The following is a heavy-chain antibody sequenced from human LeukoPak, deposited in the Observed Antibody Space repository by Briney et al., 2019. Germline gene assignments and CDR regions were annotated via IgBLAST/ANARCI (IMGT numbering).Heavy chain of an antibody. V-gene: IGHV3-48*03. CDR2: ISSSGSTI. D-gene: IGHD2-8*01. J-gene: IGHJ4*02. CDR3: ARGHGRNDY. CDR1: GFTFSNYE. Sequence: GGSVRLSCAASGFTFSNYEMNWVRQAPGKGLEWVSYISSSGSTIYYADSVKGRFTSSRDNAKNSLYLQMNSLRAEDTAVYYCARGHGRNDYWGQGTLVTVSS.